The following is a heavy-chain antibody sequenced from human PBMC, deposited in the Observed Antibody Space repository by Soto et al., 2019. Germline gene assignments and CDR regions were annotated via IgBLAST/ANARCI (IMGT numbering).Heavy chain of an antibody. CDR3: ATLEGYDSSGYPDY. CDR1: GFTFSSYS. D-gene: IGHD3-22*01. Sequence: GSLRLSCTASGFTFSSYSMNWVRQAPGKGLEWVSYISSSSSTIYYADSVKGRFTISRDNAKNSLYLQMNSLRDEDTAVYYCATLEGYDSSGYPDYWGQGTLVTVSS. V-gene: IGHV3-48*02. CDR2: ISSSSSTI. J-gene: IGHJ4*02.